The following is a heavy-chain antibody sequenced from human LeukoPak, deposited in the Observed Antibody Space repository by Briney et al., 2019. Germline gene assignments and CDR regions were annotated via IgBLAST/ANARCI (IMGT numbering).Heavy chain of an antibody. J-gene: IGHJ3*02. V-gene: IGHV1-69*05. CDR3: ARTDYDFWSGNTGGSFDI. Sequence: SVKVSCKASGGTFSSYAISWVRQAPGQGLEWMGRIIPIFGTANYAQKFQGRVTITTDESTSTAYMELSSLRSEDTAVYYCARTDYDFWSGNTGGSFDIWGQGTMVTVSS. CDR1: GGTFSSYA. CDR2: IIPIFGTA. D-gene: IGHD3-3*01.